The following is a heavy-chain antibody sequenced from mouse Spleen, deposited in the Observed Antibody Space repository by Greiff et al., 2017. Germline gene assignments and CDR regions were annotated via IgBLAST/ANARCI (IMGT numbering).Heavy chain of an antibody. D-gene: IGHD2-2*01. V-gene: IGHV1-19*01. CDR2: INPYNGGT. Sequence: EVQLQQSGPVLVKPGASVKMSCKASGYTFTDYYMNWVKQSHGKSLEWIGVINPYNGGTSYNQKFKGKATLTVDKSSSTAYMELNSLTSEDSAVYYCAMGYYGYVNFDYWGQGTTLTVSS. J-gene: IGHJ2*01. CDR3: AMGYYGYVNFDY. CDR1: GYTFTDYY.